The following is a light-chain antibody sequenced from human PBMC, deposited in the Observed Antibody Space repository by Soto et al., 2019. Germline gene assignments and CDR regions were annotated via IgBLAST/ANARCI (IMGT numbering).Light chain of an antibody. CDR2: DVS. J-gene: IGLJ2*01. V-gene: IGLV2-11*01. CDR3: CSYAGSSL. CDR1: SSDVGGYNY. Sequence: QSALTQPRSVSGSPGQSVTISCTGTSSDVGGYNYVSWYQQHPGNAPKLMIYDVSKRPSGVPDRFSGSKSGNMASLTISGLQAEDDADYYCCSYAGSSLFGGGTKLTVL.